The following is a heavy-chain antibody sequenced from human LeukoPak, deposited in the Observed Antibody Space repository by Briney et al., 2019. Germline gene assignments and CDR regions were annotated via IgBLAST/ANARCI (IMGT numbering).Heavy chain of an antibody. CDR2: IYYSGST. J-gene: IGHJ4*02. CDR3: ARYSYGLYYFDY. CDR1: GGSISSSSYY. V-gene: IGHV4-39*07. D-gene: IGHD5-18*01. Sequence: SETLSLTCTVSGGSISSSSYYWGWIRQPPGKGLEWIGSIYYSGSTYYNPSLKSRVTISVDTSKNQFSLKLSSVTAADTAVYYCARYSYGLYYFDYWGQGTLVTVSS.